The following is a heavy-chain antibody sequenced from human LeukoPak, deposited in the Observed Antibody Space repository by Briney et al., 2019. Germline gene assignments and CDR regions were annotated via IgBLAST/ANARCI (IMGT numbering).Heavy chain of an antibody. D-gene: IGHD3-3*01. CDR3: ARVRVVNDDDAFDI. CDR1: GGSISSYY. J-gene: IGHJ3*02. Sequence: PSETLSLTCTVSGGSISSYYWCWIRQPPGKGLEWIGYIYYSGSTNYNPSLKSRVTISVDTSKNQFSLKLSSVTAADTAVYYCARVRVVNDDDAFDIWGQGTMVTVSS. CDR2: IYYSGST. V-gene: IGHV4-59*01.